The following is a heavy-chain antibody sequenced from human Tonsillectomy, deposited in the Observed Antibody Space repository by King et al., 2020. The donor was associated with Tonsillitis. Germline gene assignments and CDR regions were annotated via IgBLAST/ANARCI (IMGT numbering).Heavy chain of an antibody. CDR1: GFIFSDAG. D-gene: IGHD3-10*01. Sequence: VQLVESGGGLVKPGGSLRLSCAASGFIFSDAGCDCGLQAPGKGLEWVGRIMSKTAGGTTDYSAPVKGRFTISRDDLKKTVFLQMKSLKTEETAVYYCTTDRGPRVNYWGQGTLVTVSS. CDR2: IMSKTAGGTT. CDR3: TTDRGPRVNY. J-gene: IGHJ4*02. V-gene: IGHV3-15*07.